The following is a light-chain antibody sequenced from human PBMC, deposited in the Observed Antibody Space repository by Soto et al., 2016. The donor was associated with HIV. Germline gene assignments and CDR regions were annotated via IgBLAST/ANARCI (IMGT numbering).Light chain of an antibody. CDR3: MQALQTPLT. Sequence: DIVMTQTPLSLSVTPGQPASISCKSSQSLLHSNGYYYLTWYLQKPGQSPRLLMYLGSTRASWVPDRFSGSGSGTDFTLKISRVEADDIGVYYCMQALQTPLTFGQGTRLEIK. CDR1: QSLLHSNGYYY. V-gene: IGKV2-28*01. J-gene: IGKJ5*01. CDR2: LGS.